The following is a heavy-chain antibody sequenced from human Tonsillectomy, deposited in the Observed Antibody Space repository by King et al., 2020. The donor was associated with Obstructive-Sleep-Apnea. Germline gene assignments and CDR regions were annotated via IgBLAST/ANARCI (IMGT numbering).Heavy chain of an antibody. V-gene: IGHV7-4-1*02. D-gene: IGHD3-22*01. Sequence: VQLVESGSELKKPGASVKISCKTSGYTFTRDAMNWVRQAPGQGPEWMGWINTNTGNATYAQGFTGRFVFSLDTAFSTAYLQISRLKAEDTAVYYCAREGHDTGGYYQYYFDLWGRGTLVTVSS. J-gene: IGHJ2*01. CDR3: AREGHDTGGYYQYYFDL. CDR2: INTNTGNA. CDR1: GYTFTRDA.